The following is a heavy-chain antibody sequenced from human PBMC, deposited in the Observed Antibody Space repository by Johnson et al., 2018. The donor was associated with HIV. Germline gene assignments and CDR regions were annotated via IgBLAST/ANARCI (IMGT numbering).Heavy chain of an antibody. J-gene: IGHJ3*02. CDR1: GFTVSSNY. D-gene: IGHD2/OR15-2a*01. Sequence: QVQLVESGGGLIQPGGSLRLSCAASGFTVSSNYMSWVRQAPGKGLEWVAVIWYDGSNKYYADSVKGRFTISRDNSKNTLYLQMNSLRAEDTAVYYCAKNSAAFDIWGQGTMVTVSS. CDR3: AKNSAAFDI. V-gene: IGHV3-33*08. CDR2: IWYDGSNK.